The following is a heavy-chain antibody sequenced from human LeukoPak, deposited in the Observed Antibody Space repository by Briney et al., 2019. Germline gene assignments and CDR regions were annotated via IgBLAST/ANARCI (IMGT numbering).Heavy chain of an antibody. CDR2: ISTYNGDT. CDR3: ARGTSTMVRGVIRADHFDY. CDR1: GYTFKNYG. J-gene: IGHJ4*02. V-gene: IGHV1-18*04. Sequence: ASVKVSCKASGYTFKNYGISWVRQAPGQGLEWMGWISTYNGDTKHAQKVQGRLTLTADASTSTAYMELRGLRSDDTAVYYCARGTSTMVRGVIRADHFDYWGQGTLVTVSS. D-gene: IGHD3-10*01.